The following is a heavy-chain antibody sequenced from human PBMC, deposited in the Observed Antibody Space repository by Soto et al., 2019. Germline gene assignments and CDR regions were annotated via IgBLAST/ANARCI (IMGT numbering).Heavy chain of an antibody. V-gene: IGHV1-69*01. Sequence: QAQLMQSGAEVKKPGSSVKVSCKASGGTFNGYAINWVRQAPGQGLEWMGGIMPLFGITNYAQKFQGRTTIVADDTTGTTLMDLRSLGADDTAVYYCARDPRSITGTTSSEDVQHWGHGTLVSVSS. D-gene: IGHD1-20*01. CDR3: ARDPRSITGTTSSEDVQH. CDR2: IMPLFGIT. J-gene: IGHJ1*01. CDR1: GGTFNGYA.